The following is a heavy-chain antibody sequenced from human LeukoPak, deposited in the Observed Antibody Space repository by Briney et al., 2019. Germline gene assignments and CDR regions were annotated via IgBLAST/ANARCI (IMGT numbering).Heavy chain of an antibody. V-gene: IGHV3-23*01. CDR3: AKSVESAVTTNPYFDY. Sequence: PGGSLRLSCAASGFTFSDYAMSWVRQAPGKGLKWVSVISGSGGSTYNADSVKGRFTISRDNPKNTLYLQMNSLRAEDTAVYYCAKSVESAVTTNPYFDYWGQGTLVTVSS. CDR2: ISGSGGST. CDR1: GFTFSDYA. D-gene: IGHD4-17*01. J-gene: IGHJ4*02.